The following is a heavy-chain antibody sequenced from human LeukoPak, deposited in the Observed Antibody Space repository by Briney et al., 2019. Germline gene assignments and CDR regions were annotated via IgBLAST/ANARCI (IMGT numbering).Heavy chain of an antibody. CDR3: ARVVAGFKAPFDY. J-gene: IGHJ4*02. CDR1: GGSISSSSYY. CDR2: IYYSGST. Sequence: SGTLSLTCTVSGGSISSSSYYWGWIRQPPGKGLEWVGSIYYSGSTYYNPSLKSRVTLSVDTSKNQFSLKLSSVTAADTAVYYCARVVAGFKAPFDYWGQGTLVTVSS. D-gene: IGHD3-10*01. V-gene: IGHV4-39*07.